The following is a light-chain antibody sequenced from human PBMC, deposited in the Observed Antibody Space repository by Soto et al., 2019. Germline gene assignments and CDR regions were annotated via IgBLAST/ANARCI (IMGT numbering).Light chain of an antibody. CDR3: QQYTRSPQT. V-gene: IGKV3-20*01. CDR2: GAS. CDR1: QSVSSNY. Sequence: EIVLTQSPGTLSLSPGERATLSCRASQSVSSNYLAWYQQKPGQAPRLLIYGASSRAAGIPDRFSGSGSVTDFTLTISRLEPEDFALYYCQQYTRSPQTFVQGTQVEIK. J-gene: IGKJ1*01.